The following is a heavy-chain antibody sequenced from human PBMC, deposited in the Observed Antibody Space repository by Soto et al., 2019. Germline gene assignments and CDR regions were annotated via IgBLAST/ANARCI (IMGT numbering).Heavy chain of an antibody. CDR1: GWTFSSYA. V-gene: IGHV1-69*13. J-gene: IGHJ6*02. Sequence: SVKVSCKACGWTFSSYAISWVRQAPGQGREWMGGIIPIFGTANYAQKFQGRVTITADESTSTAYMELSSLRSEDTAVYYCATDQSPYIAGATTFYHDYGIDGCRQG. CDR3: ATDQSPYIAGATTFYHDYGIDG. D-gene: IGHD1-26*01. CDR2: IIPIFGTA.